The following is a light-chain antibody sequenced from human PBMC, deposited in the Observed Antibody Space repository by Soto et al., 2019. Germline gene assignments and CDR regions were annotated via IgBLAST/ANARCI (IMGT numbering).Light chain of an antibody. CDR2: GAS. Sequence: DIVLPQSPGILSSSPGERATLSCRASPSVISSYLAWYQQKPGQAPRLLIYGASSRATGIPDRFSGSGAGTDFTLTISRLEPEVYAVYYCQQYGSSPWTGGQGTKVEIK. CDR1: PSVISSY. J-gene: IGKJ1*01. CDR3: QQYGSSPWT. V-gene: IGKV3-20*01.